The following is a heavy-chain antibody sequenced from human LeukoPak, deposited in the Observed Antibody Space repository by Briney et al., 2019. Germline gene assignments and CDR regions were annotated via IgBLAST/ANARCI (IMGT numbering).Heavy chain of an antibody. CDR2: IYDSGST. Sequence: SETLSLTCTVSGYSISSGYYWGWIRQPPGKGLEWIGCIYDSGSTYYNPSLKSRVTISVDTSKNQFSLKLSSVTAADTAVYYCARAGGYSGYDRFDYWGQGTLVTVSS. J-gene: IGHJ4*02. V-gene: IGHV4-38-2*02. CDR3: ARAGGYSGYDRFDY. D-gene: IGHD5-12*01. CDR1: GYSISSGYY.